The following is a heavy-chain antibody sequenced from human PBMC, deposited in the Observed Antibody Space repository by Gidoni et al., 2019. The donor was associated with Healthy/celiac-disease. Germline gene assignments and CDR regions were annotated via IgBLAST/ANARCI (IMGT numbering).Heavy chain of an antibody. CDR1: GFTFSSYE. D-gene: IGHD1-26*01. CDR2: ISSSGSTI. V-gene: IGHV3-48*03. Sequence: EVQLVESGGGLVQPGGSLRLPCAASGFTFSSYELNWGRQAPGKGLEWVSYISSSGSTIYYAESVKGRFTISRDNAKNSLYLQMNSLRAEDTAVYYCAREQEGATDYWGQGTLVTVSS. CDR3: AREQEGATDY. J-gene: IGHJ4*02.